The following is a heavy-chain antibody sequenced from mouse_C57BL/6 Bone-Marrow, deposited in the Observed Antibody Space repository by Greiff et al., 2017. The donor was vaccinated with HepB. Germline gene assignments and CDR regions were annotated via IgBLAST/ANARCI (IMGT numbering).Heavy chain of an antibody. CDR1: GYAFTNYL. V-gene: IGHV1-54*01. CDR3: ARWDSSGYPFAY. J-gene: IGHJ3*01. CDR2: IKPGSGGT. Sequence: VQLQQSGAELVRPGTSVKVSCKASGYAFTNYLIEWVKQRPGQGLEWIGVIKPGSGGTNYNEKFKGKATLTADKSSSTAYMQLSSLTSEDSAVYFCARWDSSGYPFAYWGQGTLVTVSA. D-gene: IGHD3-2*02.